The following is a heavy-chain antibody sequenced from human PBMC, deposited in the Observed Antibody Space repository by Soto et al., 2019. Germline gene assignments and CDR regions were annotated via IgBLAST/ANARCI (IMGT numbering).Heavy chain of an antibody. CDR2: INPNSGGT. Sequence: ASVKVSCKASGYTFSGYYIHWLRQAPGQGLEWMGWINPNSGGTNYAQKFQGRVTVTRDTPTSTAYMELSRLTSDDTAVYYCARSLTEGYCTITGCYTRPLYGMDVWGQGTRSPSP. J-gene: IGHJ6*02. V-gene: IGHV1-2*02. CDR1: GYTFSGYY. D-gene: IGHD2-2*02. CDR3: ARSLTEGYCTITGCYTRPLYGMDV.